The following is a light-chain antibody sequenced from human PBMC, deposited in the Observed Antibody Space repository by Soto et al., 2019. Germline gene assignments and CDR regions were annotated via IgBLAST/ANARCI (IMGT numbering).Light chain of an antibody. CDR3: QESFFTLGT. Sequence: DIHITHSPSSLSSSFVDRVTITCRASQYIGDFLNWYQQTPGKAPKLLIFGASNLHIGVPSRFSGSGSGTEFTLTINNLQREDFATYYCQESFFTLGTFGRGTKVDIK. CDR2: GAS. V-gene: IGKV1-39*01. CDR1: QYIGDF. J-gene: IGKJ1*01.